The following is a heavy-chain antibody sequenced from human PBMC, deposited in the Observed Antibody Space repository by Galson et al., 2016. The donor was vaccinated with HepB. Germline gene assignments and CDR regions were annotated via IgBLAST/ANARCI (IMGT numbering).Heavy chain of an antibody. CDR1: GFTFSNYG. Sequence: SLRLSCAASGFTFSNYGMHWVRQAPGKGLEWVAADSMDGRRKFYADSVKGRFTISRDYSNNILFLQMSSLRADDTAVYFCAKRHEYCPPVGCSVDYWGQGTLVSVSS. D-gene: IGHD2/OR15-2a*01. J-gene: IGHJ4*02. CDR3: AKRHEYCPPVGCSVDY. CDR2: DSMDGRRK. V-gene: IGHV3-30*18.